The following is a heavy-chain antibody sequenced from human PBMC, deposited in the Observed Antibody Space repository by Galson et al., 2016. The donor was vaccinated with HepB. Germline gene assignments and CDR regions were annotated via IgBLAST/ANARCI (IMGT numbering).Heavy chain of an antibody. Sequence: SLRLSCAASGFTFSSYGMQWVRQAPGKGLEWVALISNDGSNNYYADSVKGRFTISRDNSKNTLFLRMNSLRAEDTAVYYCVKDHSSSWLTECWGQGTLVTVSS. CDR2: ISNDGSNN. CDR1: GFTFSSYG. D-gene: IGHD6-13*01. J-gene: IGHJ4*02. V-gene: IGHV3-30*18. CDR3: VKDHSSSWLTEC.